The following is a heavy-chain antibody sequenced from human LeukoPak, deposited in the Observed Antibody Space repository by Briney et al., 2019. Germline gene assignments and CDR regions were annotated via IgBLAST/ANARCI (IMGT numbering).Heavy chain of an antibody. J-gene: IGHJ4*02. CDR2: ISHWGANT. CDR1: GFTFSSYA. CDR3: AKDSGSFDF. D-gene: IGHD1-26*01. V-gene: IGHV3-23*01. Sequence: PGGSLRLSCAVSGFTFSSYAMAWVRKAPGKGLDWVSAISHWGANTFYADSVRARFTVSRDNSKNSLYLQMNSLSVEDTAVYYCAKDSGSFDFWGQGTLVTVSS.